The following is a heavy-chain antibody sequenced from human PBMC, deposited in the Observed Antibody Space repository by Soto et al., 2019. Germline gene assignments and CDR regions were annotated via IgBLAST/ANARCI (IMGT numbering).Heavy chain of an antibody. CDR3: ARVDKPGYSYGYDY. V-gene: IGHV1-69*04. Sequence: ASVKVSCKASGGTFSSYAISWVRQAPGQGLEWMGRIIPILGIANYAQKFQGRVTITADKSTSTAYMELSSPRSEDTAVYYCARVDKPGYSYGYDYWCQGTLVTVSS. J-gene: IGHJ4*02. CDR2: IIPILGIA. CDR1: GGTFSSYA. D-gene: IGHD5-18*01.